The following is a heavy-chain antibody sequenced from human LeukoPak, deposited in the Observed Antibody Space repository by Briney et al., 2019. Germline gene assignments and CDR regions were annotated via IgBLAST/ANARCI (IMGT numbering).Heavy chain of an antibody. CDR1: GGSFSGYY. CDR2: INHSVST. Sequence: SETLSLTCAVYGGSFSGYYWSWIRQPPGKGLEWIGEINHSVSTNYNPSLKSRVTISVDTSKNQFSLKLSSVTAADTAVYYCARVRSGSYYYYYGMDVWGQGTTVTVSS. CDR3: ARVRSGSYYYYYGMDV. D-gene: IGHD1-26*01. V-gene: IGHV4-34*01. J-gene: IGHJ6*02.